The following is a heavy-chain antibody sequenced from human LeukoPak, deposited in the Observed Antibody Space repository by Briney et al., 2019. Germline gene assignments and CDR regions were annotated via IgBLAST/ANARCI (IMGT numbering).Heavy chain of an antibody. Sequence: GGSLRLSCAASGFTFSSYSMNWVRQAPGKGLEWVSSVSSSSGYIYYADSVKGRFTISRDNAKNSLYLQMNSLRAEDTAVYYCARGRPGKISMIVVITPPAFDYWGQGTLVTVSS. CDR3: ARGRPGKISMIVVITPPAFDY. CDR1: GFTFSSYS. J-gene: IGHJ4*02. CDR2: VSSSSGYI. D-gene: IGHD3-22*01. V-gene: IGHV3-21*01.